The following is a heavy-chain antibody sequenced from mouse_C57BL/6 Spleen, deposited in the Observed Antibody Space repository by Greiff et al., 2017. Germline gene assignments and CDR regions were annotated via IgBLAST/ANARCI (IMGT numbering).Heavy chain of an antibody. Sequence: EVKLQESGGGLVKPGGSLKLSCAASGFTFSSYAMSWVRQTPEKRLEWVATISDGGSYTYYPDNVKGRFTISRDNAKNNLYLQMSHLKSEDTAMYYCARGGTTVVATSYWYFDVWGTGTTVTVSS. CDR3: ARGGTTVVATSYWYFDV. D-gene: IGHD1-1*01. J-gene: IGHJ1*03. CDR1: GFTFSSYA. V-gene: IGHV5-4*03. CDR2: ISDGGSYT.